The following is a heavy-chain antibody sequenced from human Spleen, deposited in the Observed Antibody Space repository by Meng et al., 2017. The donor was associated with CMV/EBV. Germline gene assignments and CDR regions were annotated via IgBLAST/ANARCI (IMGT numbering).Heavy chain of an antibody. J-gene: IGHJ5*02. Sequence: VHLVQTGAEVNKPGASVKVSCKASGYTFTSYGISWVRQAPGQGLEWMGWISVYNGNTNYAQKFQGRVTMTTDTSTSTAYMELRSLRSDDTAVYYCARSNSRTQYNWLDPWGQGTLVTVSS. D-gene: IGHD6-13*01. CDR1: GYTFTSYG. CDR3: ARSNSRTQYNWLDP. V-gene: IGHV1-18*01. CDR2: ISVYNGNT.